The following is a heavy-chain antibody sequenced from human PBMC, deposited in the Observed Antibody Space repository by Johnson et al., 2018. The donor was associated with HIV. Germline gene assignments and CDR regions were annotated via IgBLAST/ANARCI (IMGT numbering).Heavy chain of an antibody. Sequence: QVQLVESGGGVVQPGRSLRLSCAVSGFTFTSHGMHWVRQAPGKGLEWVAVISYDGSNKYSADSVKGRFTISRDNSKNTLYLQMNSLRAEDTAVYYCARGMTTVTNHDAFDIWGQGTMVTVSS. CDR1: GFTFTSHG. CDR2: ISYDGSNK. J-gene: IGHJ3*02. D-gene: IGHD4-17*01. V-gene: IGHV3-30*03. CDR3: ARGMTTVTNHDAFDI.